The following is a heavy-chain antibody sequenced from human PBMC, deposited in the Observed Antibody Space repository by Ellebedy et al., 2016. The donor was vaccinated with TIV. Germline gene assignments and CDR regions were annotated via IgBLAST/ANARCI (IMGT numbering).Heavy chain of an antibody. Sequence: GESLKISCAASGFTFSSYAMSWVRQAPGKGLEWVANIKQDGSEKYYVDSVKGRFTISRDNAKNSLYLQMNSLRAEDTAVYYCARVGKGYSSSWYSDYWGQGTLVTVSS. J-gene: IGHJ4*02. CDR1: GFTFSSYA. V-gene: IGHV3-7*01. CDR2: IKQDGSEK. D-gene: IGHD6-13*01. CDR3: ARVGKGYSSSWYSDY.